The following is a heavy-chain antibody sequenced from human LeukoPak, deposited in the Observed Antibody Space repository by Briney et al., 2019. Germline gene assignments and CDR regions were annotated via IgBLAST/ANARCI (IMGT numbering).Heavy chain of an antibody. J-gene: IGHJ4*02. D-gene: IGHD2-8*01. CDR2: INPNSGGT. CDR1: GYTFTGYY. V-gene: IGHV1-2*02. CDR3: ARVGLRNCTNGVCYDYYFDY. Sequence: GASVKVSCKASGYTFTGYYMHWVRQAPRQGLEWMGWINPNSGGTNYAQKFQGRVTMTRDTSISTAYMELSRLRSDDTAVYYCARVGLRNCTNGVCYDYYFDYWGQGTLVTVSS.